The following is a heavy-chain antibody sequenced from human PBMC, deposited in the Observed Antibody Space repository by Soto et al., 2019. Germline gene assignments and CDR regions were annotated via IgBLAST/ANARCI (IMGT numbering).Heavy chain of an antibody. CDR1: GASISYYY. D-gene: IGHD6-19*01. J-gene: IGHJ4*02. CDR2: IYLGGSI. Sequence: SETLSLTCSVSGASISYYYYTWIRQTPGKGLEWIGYIYLGGSINYNPSFKSRVIISVDTSKNHFSVRLSSVTAADTAVYYCARHAVHSSGFTDYWGQGTLVTVSS. V-gene: IGHV4-59*01. CDR3: ARHAVHSSGFTDY.